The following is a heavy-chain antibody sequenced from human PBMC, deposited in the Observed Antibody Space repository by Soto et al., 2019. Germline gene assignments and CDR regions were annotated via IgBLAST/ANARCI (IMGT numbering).Heavy chain of an antibody. CDR1: GGSISSGGYY. CDR2: IYYSGST. V-gene: IGHV4-31*01. J-gene: IGHJ4*02. CDR3: ARRPTVVPAFHFDY. Sequence: QVQLQESGPGLVKPSQTLSLTCTVSGGSISSGGYYWSWIRQHPGKGLEWIGYIYYSGSTYYNPSLKSLVHISVEPSKNQFSLKLSSVTAADTAVYYCARRPTVVPAFHFDYWGQGTLVTVSS. D-gene: IGHD2-2*01.